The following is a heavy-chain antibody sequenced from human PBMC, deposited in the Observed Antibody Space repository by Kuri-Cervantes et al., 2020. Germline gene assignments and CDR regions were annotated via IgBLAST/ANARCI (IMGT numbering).Heavy chain of an antibody. V-gene: IGHV1-2*02. D-gene: IGHD2-2*01. J-gene: IGHJ5*02. CDR2: INPNSGGT. Sequence: ASVKVSCKASAYTFTGYYVHWVRQAPGQGLEWMGWINPNSGGTIYAQKFQGRVSMTRDTSISTAYMDLSRLTSDDTAVYYCVTPYCSSTSCPYNWFDPWGQGTLVTVSS. CDR3: VTPYCSSTSCPYNWFDP. CDR1: AYTFTGYY.